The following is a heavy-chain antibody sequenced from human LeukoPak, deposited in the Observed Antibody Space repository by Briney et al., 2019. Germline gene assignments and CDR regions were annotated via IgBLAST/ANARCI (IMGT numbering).Heavy chain of an antibody. Sequence: GGSLRLSCAASGFTLSSKVMHWVRQAPGTGLVWVSRIIRDGTGADYADSVKGRFTISRDIATNTLYLQMNSLRAEDTAVYYCARAVGYGAGSYGFDIWGQGTTVTVSS. CDR1: GFTLSSKV. V-gene: IGHV3-74*01. CDR2: IIRDGTGA. CDR3: ARAVGYGAGSYGFDI. D-gene: IGHD3-10*01. J-gene: IGHJ3*02.